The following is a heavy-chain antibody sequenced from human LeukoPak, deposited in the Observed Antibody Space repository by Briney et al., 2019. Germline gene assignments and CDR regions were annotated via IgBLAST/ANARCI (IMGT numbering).Heavy chain of an antibody. CDR2: ISYDGSNK. J-gene: IGHJ5*02. Sequence: PGGSLRLSCAASGFTFSSYAMHWVRQAPGKGLEWVALISYDGSNKYYADSVKGRFTISRDNAKKSLYLQMNSLRAEDTAVYYCASAGSYLRNWFDPWGQGTLVTVSS. V-gene: IGHV3-30*03. D-gene: IGHD3-10*01. CDR3: ASAGSYLRNWFDP. CDR1: GFTFSSYA.